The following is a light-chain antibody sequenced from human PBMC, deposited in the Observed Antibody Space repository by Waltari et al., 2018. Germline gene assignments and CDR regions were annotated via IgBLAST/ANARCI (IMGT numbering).Light chain of an antibody. CDR3: QMYVRLPVK. Sequence: EIVLTQSPGTLSLSPGERATLSCRASQSVGRSLAWYQRKPGQAPRLLIYDTSNRATGIPERFSGSGSGTDFSLTISRLEPEDFAVYYCQMYVRLPVKFGQGTKVEIK. CDR2: DTS. J-gene: IGKJ1*01. CDR1: QSVGRS. V-gene: IGKV3-20*01.